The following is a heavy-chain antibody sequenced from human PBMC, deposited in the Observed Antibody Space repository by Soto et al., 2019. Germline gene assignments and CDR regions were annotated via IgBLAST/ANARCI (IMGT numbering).Heavy chain of an antibody. V-gene: IGHV3-48*01. D-gene: IGHD3-10*02. CDR2: ISSSSSTT. CDR1: GSTFSSCS. J-gene: IGHJ4*02. CDR3: ARCEATQLFPPDH. Sequence: GGSRTLSWAASGSTFSSCSMNWVCEAPGKGLELVSYISSSSSTTYYANTVKGRFATSRDNAKISLYLQMNSLRAEDTGVYYCARCEATQLFPPDHWGQGTLVTVSS.